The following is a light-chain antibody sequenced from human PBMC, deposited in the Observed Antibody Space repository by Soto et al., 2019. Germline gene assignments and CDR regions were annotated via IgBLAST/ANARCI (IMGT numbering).Light chain of an antibody. CDR2: KAS. Sequence: DIQMTQSPSTLSASVGDRVTITCRASQSISSWLAWYQQKPGKAPKLLIYKASSLESGVPSRFSGSGSGTELPLTISSLQPDDFATYYCKQYNSYFITFGQGTRLEIK. CDR1: QSISSW. J-gene: IGKJ5*01. V-gene: IGKV1-5*03. CDR3: KQYNSYFIT.